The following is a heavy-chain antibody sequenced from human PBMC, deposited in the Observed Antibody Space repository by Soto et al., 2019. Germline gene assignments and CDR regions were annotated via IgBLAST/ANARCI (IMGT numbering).Heavy chain of an antibody. CDR1: GYTFTSYA. D-gene: IGHD6-25*01. CDR3: ARGRDSSAAGVSYYYYGMDG. Sequence: ASVKGSCKASGYTFTSYAMHWVRQAPGQRLEWMGWINAGNGNTKYSQKFQGRVTITRDTSASTAYMELSSLRSEDTAVYYCARGRDSSAAGVSYYYYGMDGWGQGTTVTVYS. J-gene: IGHJ6*02. V-gene: IGHV1-3*01. CDR2: INAGNGNT.